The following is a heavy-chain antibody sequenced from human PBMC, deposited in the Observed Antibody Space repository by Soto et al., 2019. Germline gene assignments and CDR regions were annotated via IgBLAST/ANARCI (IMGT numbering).Heavy chain of an antibody. D-gene: IGHD3-9*01. CDR3: ARDVHYDILTGYYVKSWFDP. J-gene: IGHJ5*02. V-gene: IGHV3-23*01. CDR1: GFTFSSYA. CDR2: ISGSGGST. Sequence: PGGSLSLSCAASGFTFSSYAMSWVRQAPGKGLEWVSAISGSGGSTYYADSVKGRFTISRDNAKNSLYLQMNSLRAEDTAVYYCARDVHYDILTGYYVKSWFDPWGQGTLVTVSS.